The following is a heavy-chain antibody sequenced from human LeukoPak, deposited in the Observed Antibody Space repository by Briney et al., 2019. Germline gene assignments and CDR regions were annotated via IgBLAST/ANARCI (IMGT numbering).Heavy chain of an antibody. CDR1: GFTFSDYY. CDR2: ISSSGSTI. CDR3: AKARGYDSSGYYFDYFDY. J-gene: IGHJ4*02. V-gene: IGHV3-11*01. D-gene: IGHD3-22*01. Sequence: GGSLRLSCAASGFTFSDYYMSWIRQAPGKGLEWVSYISSSGSTIYYADSVKGRFTISRDNAKNSLYLQMNSLRAEDTAVYYCAKARGYDSSGYYFDYFDYWGQGTLVTVSS.